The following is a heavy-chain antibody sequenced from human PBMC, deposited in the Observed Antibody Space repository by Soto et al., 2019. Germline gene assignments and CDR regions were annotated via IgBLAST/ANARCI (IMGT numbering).Heavy chain of an antibody. V-gene: IGHV1-69*06. J-gene: IGHJ6*03. D-gene: IGHD3-22*01. CDR3: ASPVRDYDSSGYRKSQDFSAMDA. CDR1: GSNASSYA. Sequence: GSAGKVSCKDSGSNASSYAISCVRQSPGQGLEWMGGIIPIFGTANYAQKFQGRVTITADKSTSTAYMELSSLRSEDTAGYYCASPVRDYDSSGYRKSQDFSAMDAWG. CDR2: IIPIFGTA.